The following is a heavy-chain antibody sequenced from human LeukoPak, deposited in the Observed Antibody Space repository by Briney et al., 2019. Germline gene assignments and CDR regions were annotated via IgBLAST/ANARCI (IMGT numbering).Heavy chain of an antibody. CDR3: ANRNIAAAVHGLF. J-gene: IGHJ4*02. CDR1: GFPFSSYA. D-gene: IGHD6-13*01. V-gene: IGHV3-23*01. CDR2: ISGSADST. Sequence: PGGSLRLSCAASGFPFSSYAMSWVRQAPGKGLEWVSGISGSADSTYYADSVKGRFTISRDNSKKTLYLQMNSLRADDTAVYYCANRNIAAAVHGLFWGQGTLVTVSS.